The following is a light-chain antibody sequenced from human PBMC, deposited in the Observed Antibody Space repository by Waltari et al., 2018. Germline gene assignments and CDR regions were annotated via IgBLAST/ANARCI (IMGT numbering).Light chain of an antibody. Sequence: DIQMTPSPSALSASVGDRVTVTCRASQNINNWLAWYQQKPGKAPELLSYKASSLETGVPSRFSGSGSGTEFTLTISSLQPDDFATYYCQQYKNFPITFGQGTRLEIK. CDR2: KAS. V-gene: IGKV1-5*03. J-gene: IGKJ5*01. CDR3: QQYKNFPIT. CDR1: QNINNW.